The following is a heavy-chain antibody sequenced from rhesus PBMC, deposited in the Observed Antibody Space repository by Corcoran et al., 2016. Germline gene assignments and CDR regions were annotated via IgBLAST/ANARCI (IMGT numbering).Heavy chain of an antibody. J-gene: IGHJ4*01. V-gene: IGHV4-173*01. D-gene: IGHD6S26*01. CDR3: TLSFGTGWSPR. CDR2: GSGDSGTT. CDR1: GGSISSNF. Sequence: QMHLQESGPGLVKPSETLSLTCAVSGGSISSNFWTWIRQSPGKGREWVGRGSGDSGTTDYNPSLQSRVTISTDTSKNQFSLKLTSVTAADTAVYYCTLSFGTGWSPRWGQGVLVTVS.